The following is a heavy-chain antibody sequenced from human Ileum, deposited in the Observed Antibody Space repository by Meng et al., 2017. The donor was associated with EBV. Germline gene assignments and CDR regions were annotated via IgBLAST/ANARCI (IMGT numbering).Heavy chain of an antibody. CDR1: GGSISSSNYC. Sequence: QPLLPEAGPGLVQPSEPLSLTWSVSGGSISSSNYCWGWIRQPPGKGLEWIQSICYTDYTYYNPSLKSRVTISADKSKNQFSLRLNSLTAADTAVYYCAMGPDYAKTGYWGQGTLVTVSS. V-gene: IGHV4-39*01. J-gene: IGHJ4*02. CDR3: AMGPDYAKTGY. D-gene: IGHD4-17*01. CDR2: ICYTDYT.